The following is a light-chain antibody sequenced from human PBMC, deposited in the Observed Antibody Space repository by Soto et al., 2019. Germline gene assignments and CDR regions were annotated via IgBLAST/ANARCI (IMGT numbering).Light chain of an antibody. V-gene: IGLV1-36*01. CDR2: YDD. J-gene: IGLJ2*01. CDR1: SSNIGNNA. Sequence: QSVLTQPPSVSEAPRQRVTISCSGSSSNIGNNAVNWYQQLPGKAPKLLIYYDDLLPSGVSDRFSGSKSGTSASLAISGLQSSDEDAYYCAAWDDSLNGLVFGGGTKLTVL. CDR3: AAWDDSLNGLV.